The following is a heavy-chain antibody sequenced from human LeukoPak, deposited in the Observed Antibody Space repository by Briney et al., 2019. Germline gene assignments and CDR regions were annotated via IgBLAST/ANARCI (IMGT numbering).Heavy chain of an antibody. CDR2: ISWNSGSI. Sequence: GGSLRLSCAVSGFTFDDYAMHWVRLAPGKGLEWVSGISWNSGSIWYVDSVKGRFTISRDNAENSLYLQMNSLRPEDTAFYYCARGLFDSWGRGTLVTVSS. J-gene: IGHJ4*02. CDR1: GFTFDDYA. CDR3: ARGLFDS. V-gene: IGHV3-9*01.